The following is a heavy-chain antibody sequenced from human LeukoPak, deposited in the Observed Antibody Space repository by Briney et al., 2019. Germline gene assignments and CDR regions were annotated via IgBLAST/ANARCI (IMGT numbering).Heavy chain of an antibody. CDR3: TRGYDFSPVDY. J-gene: IGHJ4*02. CDR1: GFTFSNAW. CDR2: IKSKTDGGTT. Sequence: GGSLRLSCAASGFTFSNAWMSWVRQAPGKGLEWVGRIKSKTDGGTTDYAAPVKGRFTISRDDSKSIAYLQMNSLKTEDTAVYYCTRGYDFSPVDYWGQGTLVTVSS. V-gene: IGHV3-15*01. D-gene: IGHD3-3*01.